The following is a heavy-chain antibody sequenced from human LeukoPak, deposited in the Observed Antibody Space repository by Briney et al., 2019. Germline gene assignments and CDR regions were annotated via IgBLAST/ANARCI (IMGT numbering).Heavy chain of an antibody. D-gene: IGHD5-24*01. CDR2: INPSGETS. J-gene: IGHJ4*02. CDR1: EYSFSSFY. Sequence: GASVRVSCKAPEYSFSSFYMHWVRQAPGQGLEWMGIINPSGETSTYAPQFQGRVTMTRDTSTSTVYMELSSLTSEDTAVYYCARIPETTIKGLGFWGQGTLVSVSS. CDR3: ARIPETTIKGLGF. V-gene: IGHV1-46*01.